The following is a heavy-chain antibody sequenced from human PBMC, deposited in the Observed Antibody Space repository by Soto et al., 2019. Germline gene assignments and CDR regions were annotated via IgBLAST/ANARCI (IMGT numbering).Heavy chain of an antibody. J-gene: IGHJ6*02. CDR1: GGTFSSYA. Sequence: SVKVSCKASGGTFSSYAISWVRQAPGQGLEWMGGIIPIFGTANYAQKFQGRVTITADESTSTAYMELSSLRSEDTAVYYCARGLTRRSGYYSYYYGMDVWGQGTTVTVSS. CDR3: ARGLTRRSGYYSYYYGMDV. V-gene: IGHV1-69*13. CDR2: IIPIFGTA. D-gene: IGHD5-12*01.